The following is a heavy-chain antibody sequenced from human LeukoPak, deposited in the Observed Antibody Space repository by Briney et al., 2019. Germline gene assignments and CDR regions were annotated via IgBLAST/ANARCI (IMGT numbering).Heavy chain of an antibody. CDR3: ARDRVYCGSTSCYAYYFDY. CDR2: INSDGSIT. Sequence: GGSLRLSGAASGFSFSSYWMHWVRQAPGKGLVWVSRINSDGSITTYADSVKGRFTISRDNAKNTLYLQMNSLRAEDTAVYYCARDRVYCGSTSCYAYYFDYWGQGTLVTVSS. CDR1: GFSFSSYW. J-gene: IGHJ4*02. D-gene: IGHD2-2*01. V-gene: IGHV3-74*01.